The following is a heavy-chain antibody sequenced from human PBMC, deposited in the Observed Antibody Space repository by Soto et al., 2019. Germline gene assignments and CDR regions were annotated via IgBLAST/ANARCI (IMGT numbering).Heavy chain of an antibody. CDR2: INAGSGNT. CDR3: ARKIFCNTWCDNGMDV. V-gene: IGHV1-3*01. D-gene: IGHD2-8*01. J-gene: IGHJ6*02. CDR1: GFVFTHYG. Sequence: QVLLVQSGAEVRKPGASVKVSCKASGFVFTHYGVHWVRLAPGQRLEWMGWINAGSGNTKYSESFQGRVSITRDTSATTVHMELGSLTSEDTAVYYCARKIFCNTWCDNGMDVWGQGTTVTVSS.